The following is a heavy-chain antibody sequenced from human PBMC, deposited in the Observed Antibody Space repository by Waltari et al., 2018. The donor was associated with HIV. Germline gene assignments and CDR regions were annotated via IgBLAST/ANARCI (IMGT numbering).Heavy chain of an antibody. CDR2: IYYSGST. V-gene: IGHV4-59*01. J-gene: IGHJ4*02. D-gene: IGHD3-10*01. Sequence: QVQLQESGPGLVKPSETLSLTCTVSGGSISSYYWSWIRQPPGKGLEWIGYIYYSGSTNYNPSLKSRVIISVDTSKNQFSLKLSSVTAADTAVYYCASIGSGSGSYYLGWGQGTLVTVSS. CDR1: GGSISSYY. CDR3: ASIGSGSGSYYLG.